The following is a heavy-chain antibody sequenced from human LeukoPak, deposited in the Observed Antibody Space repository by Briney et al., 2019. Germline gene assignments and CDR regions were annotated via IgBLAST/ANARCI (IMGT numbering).Heavy chain of an antibody. CDR2: IYSNGIT. D-gene: IGHD3-22*01. J-gene: IGHJ2*01. Sequence: SGTLSLTCTVSGGSIISYYWNWIRQPPGKGLEWIGYIYSNGITSYNPSLRSRGTISIATSKNQFSLRLRSVTAADTAIYYCARRAYYDISGYYPASGYFDLWGRGTLVTVSS. CDR1: GGSIISYY. V-gene: IGHV4-4*08. CDR3: ARRAYYDISGYYPASGYFDL.